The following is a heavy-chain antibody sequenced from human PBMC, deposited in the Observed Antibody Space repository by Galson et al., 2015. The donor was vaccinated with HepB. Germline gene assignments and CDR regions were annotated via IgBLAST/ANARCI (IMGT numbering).Heavy chain of an antibody. V-gene: IGHV3-7*03. CDR2: IKQDGSEK. Sequence: SLRLSCAVSGFTYNNYWMSWVRQAPGGGLEWVANIKQDGSEKYYVDSVEGRFTVYRDNAKKTLYLDMNALSVEDTAVYYCARGWDTDVTSNFDYWGQGALVTVSS. CDR3: ARGWDTDVTSNFDY. J-gene: IGHJ4*02. CDR1: GFTYNNYW. D-gene: IGHD5-18*01.